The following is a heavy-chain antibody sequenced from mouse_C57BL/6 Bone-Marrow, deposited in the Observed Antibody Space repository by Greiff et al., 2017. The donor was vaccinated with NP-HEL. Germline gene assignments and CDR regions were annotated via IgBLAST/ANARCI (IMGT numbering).Heavy chain of an antibody. CDR3: ARPLSYYAMDY. V-gene: IGHV1-50*01. CDR2: IDPSDSYT. D-gene: IGHD1-1*02. J-gene: IGHJ4*01. CDR1: GYTFTSYW. Sequence: QVQLQQPGAELVKPGASVKLSCKASGYTFTSYWMQWVKQRPGQGLEWIGEIDPSDSYTNYNQKFKGKATLTVETSSSTAYMQLSSLTSEDSAVYYCARPLSYYAMDYWGQGTSVTVSS.